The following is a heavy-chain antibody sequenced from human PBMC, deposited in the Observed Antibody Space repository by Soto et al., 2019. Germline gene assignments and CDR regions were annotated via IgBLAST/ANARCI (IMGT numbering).Heavy chain of an antibody. V-gene: IGHV4-59*01. Sequence: KASETLSLTCSVSGVSIISYFCSCVRQPPGRGLEWIGYTYHRGSTNYSPSLRSRVAISLDTSENQFSLKVSSVTAADTAVYYCARIGGYHGPLDYWGQGTPVTVSS. CDR2: TYHRGST. J-gene: IGHJ4*02. CDR1: GVSIISYF. CDR3: ARIGGYHGPLDY. D-gene: IGHD3-16*02.